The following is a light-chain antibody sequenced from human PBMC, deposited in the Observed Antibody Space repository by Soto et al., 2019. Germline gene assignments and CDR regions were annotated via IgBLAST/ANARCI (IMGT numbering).Light chain of an antibody. CDR1: QSISSL. Sequence: EIVLTQSPATLSVSPGERATLSCRASQSISSLLAWYQQKPGQAPRLLIYSASTRATGIPARFSGSGSRADFTLTISSLQSEDFAVYYCQQYNNWPPITFGQGTRLVIK. V-gene: IGKV3-15*01. CDR3: QQYNNWPPIT. CDR2: SAS. J-gene: IGKJ5*01.